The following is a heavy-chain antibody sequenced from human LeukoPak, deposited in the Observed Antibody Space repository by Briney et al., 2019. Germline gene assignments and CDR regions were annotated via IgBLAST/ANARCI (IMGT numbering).Heavy chain of an antibody. CDR3: ARDGDAGAFDI. CDR1: GYTFSGYY. V-gene: IGHV1-2*02. Sequence: AASVKVSCKASGYTFSGYYIHWVRQAPGQGLEWLGWINPNSGGTNYAQKFQGRVTMTRDTSISTAYMELSRLRSDDTAVYYCARDGDAGAFDIWGQGTMVTVSS. J-gene: IGHJ3*02. D-gene: IGHD7-27*01. CDR2: INPNSGGT.